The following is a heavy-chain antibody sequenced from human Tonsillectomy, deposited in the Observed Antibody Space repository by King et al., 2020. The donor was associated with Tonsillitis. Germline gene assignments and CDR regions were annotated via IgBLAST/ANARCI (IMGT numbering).Heavy chain of an antibody. CDR1: GFTFGDYA. J-gene: IGHJ6*02. CDR2: IRSKGYGGTT. CDR3: TRDLGYSPDHYYYYGMDV. V-gene: IGHV3-49*03. D-gene: IGHD3-22*01. Sequence: VQLVESGGGLVQPGRSLRLSCTASGFTFGDYAMSWFRQAPGKGLEWVGFIRSKGYGGTTEYAASVKGRFTISRDDSKSIAYLQMNSLKTEDTAVYYCTRDLGYSPDHYYYYGMDVWGQGTTVTVSS.